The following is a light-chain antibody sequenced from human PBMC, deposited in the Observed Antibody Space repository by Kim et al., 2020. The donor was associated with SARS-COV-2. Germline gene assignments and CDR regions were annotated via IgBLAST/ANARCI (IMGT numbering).Light chain of an antibody. J-gene: IGLJ2*01. CDR2: ELS. CDR3: SSYTSSSTVV. CDR1: STDVVSNTT. Sequence: PSLTTSPTRTSTDVVSNTTVSWYHKPPGTPPKLMIYELSNRPSGVPDRFSGSKSGNTASLTISGLQAEDEADYYCSSYTSSSTVVFGGGTQLTVL. V-gene: IGLV2-18*02.